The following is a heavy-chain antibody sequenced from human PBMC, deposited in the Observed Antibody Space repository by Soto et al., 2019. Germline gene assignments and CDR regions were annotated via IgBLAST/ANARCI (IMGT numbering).Heavy chain of an antibody. V-gene: IGHV3-74*01. CDR1: GFTFSSYW. CDR3: ARWFTYGNFDYFDY. J-gene: IGHJ4*02. D-gene: IGHD3-10*01. Sequence: LRLSCAASGFTFSSYWMHWFRQAPGKGLVWVSRINTDGSNTAYADSVKGRFTISRDNAKNTLYLQVSGLRAEDTAVYYCARWFTYGNFDYFDYWGQGTQVTVSS. CDR2: INTDGSNT.